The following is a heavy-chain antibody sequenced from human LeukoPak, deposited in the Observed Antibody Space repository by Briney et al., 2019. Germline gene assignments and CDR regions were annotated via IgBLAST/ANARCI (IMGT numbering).Heavy chain of an antibody. CDR3: AVFWSGSL. J-gene: IGHJ4*02. CDR1: GYTFTSYY. D-gene: IGHD3-3*01. CDR2: INPSGGST. Sequence: GASVKVSCKASGYTFTSYYMHWVRQAPGQGLEWMGIINPSGGSTGYAQKFQGRVTMTTDTSTSTAYMELRSLRSDDTAVYYCAVFWSGSLWGQGTLVTVSS. V-gene: IGHV1-46*01.